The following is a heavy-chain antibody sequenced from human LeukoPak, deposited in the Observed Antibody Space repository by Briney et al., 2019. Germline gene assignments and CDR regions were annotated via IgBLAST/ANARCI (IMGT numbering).Heavy chain of an antibody. V-gene: IGHV4-61*01. Sequence: SETLTLTCTVSGASVSSGSYYWSWIRQPPGEGLEWIGYVHSSGSTNYNPSLKSRVAILVDTPKNQFTLKLSSVTAADTAVYYCARGGQVGATGHHFAYWGQGTLVTVSS. CDR3: ARGGQVGATGHHFAY. CDR1: GASVSSGSYY. D-gene: IGHD1-26*01. J-gene: IGHJ4*02. CDR2: VHSSGST.